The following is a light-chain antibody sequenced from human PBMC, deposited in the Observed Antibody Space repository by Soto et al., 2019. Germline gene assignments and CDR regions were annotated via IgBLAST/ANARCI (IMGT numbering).Light chain of an antibody. CDR3: QQLNGSPWT. V-gene: IGKV1-9*01. CDR2: GAS. CDR1: PAIASF. J-gene: IGKJ1*01. Sequence: LTQSPATLSVSPGDRVTITCRASPAIASFLAWYQQKPGTAPKLLIYGASTLQSGVPSRFSGSRSGTDYTLTIASLQPEDFATYYCQQLNGSPWTFGQGTKVDNK.